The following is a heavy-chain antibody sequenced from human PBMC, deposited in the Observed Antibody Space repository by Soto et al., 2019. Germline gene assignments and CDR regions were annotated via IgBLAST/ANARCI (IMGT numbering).Heavy chain of an antibody. CDR3: ARGSINVGAQVNDC. V-gene: IGHV4-59*01. D-gene: IGHD1-26*01. CDR1: GESISSYY. Sequence: SETLALSCTVSGESISSYYLRWFRQPPGKGLLWIGYVSNTGGTNYNPSLWSRVTISLDTSKNQFSLRLSSVTAGDTAVYFCARGSINVGAQVNDCWGQGTLVTVSS. CDR2: VSNTGGT. J-gene: IGHJ4*02.